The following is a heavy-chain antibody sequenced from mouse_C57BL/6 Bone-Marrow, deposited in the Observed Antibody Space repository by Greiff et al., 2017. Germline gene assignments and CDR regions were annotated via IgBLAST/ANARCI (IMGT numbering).Heavy chain of an antibody. D-gene: IGHD2-1*01. CDR2: INPNYGTT. Sequence: EVKLQESGPELVKPGASVKISCKASGYSFTDYNMNWVKQSNGKSLEWIGVINPNYGTTSYNQKFKGKATLTVAQSSSTAYMQLNSLTSEDSAVYYCARENDGNFGGFAYWGQGTLVTVSA. CDR3: ARENDGNFGGFAY. J-gene: IGHJ3*01. V-gene: IGHV1-39*01. CDR1: GYSFTDYN.